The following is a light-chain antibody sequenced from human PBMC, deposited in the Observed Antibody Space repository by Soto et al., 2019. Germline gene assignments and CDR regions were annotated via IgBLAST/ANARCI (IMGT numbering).Light chain of an antibody. V-gene: IGKV3-20*01. J-gene: IGKJ1*01. Sequence: IVLAQSPGTLSFSPGERATLSCRVSPSVSSSSLAWYQQTPGQAPRLLIYGASSRATGIPDRFSGSGSGTDFTFTISRLEPEDFAVYYCRQYGSSPQPFGQGTKVDIK. CDR2: GAS. CDR3: RQYGSSPQP. CDR1: PSVSSSS.